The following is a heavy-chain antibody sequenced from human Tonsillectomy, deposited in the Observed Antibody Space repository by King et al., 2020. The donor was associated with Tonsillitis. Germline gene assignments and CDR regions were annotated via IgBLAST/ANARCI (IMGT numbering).Heavy chain of an antibody. J-gene: IGHJ4*02. CDR2: IYPGDSDT. Sequence: VQLVESGAEVKKPGESLKISCKGSGYSFTSYWIGWVRQMPGKGLEWMGIIYPGDSDTRYSPSFQGQVTISADKSISTAYLQWSSLKASDTAMYYCARRRRYYYDSSGYSLDDYWGQGTLATVSS. D-gene: IGHD3-22*01. CDR1: GYSFTSYW. CDR3: ARRRRYYYDSSGYSLDDY. V-gene: IGHV5-51*01.